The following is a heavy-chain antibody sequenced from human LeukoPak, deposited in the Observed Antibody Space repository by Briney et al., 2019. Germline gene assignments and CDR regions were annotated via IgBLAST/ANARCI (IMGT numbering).Heavy chain of an antibody. CDR1: GFTLSNYH. V-gene: IGHV3-23*01. J-gene: IGHJ4*02. D-gene: IGHD1-26*01. CDR2: ISGSGGST. CDR3: ATPSGNLDY. Sequence: GGSLRLSCAGSGFTLSNYHMDWVRQAPGKGLEWVSAISGSGGSTYYADSVKGRFTISRDNSKNTLYLQMNSLRAEDTAVYYCATPSGNLDYWGQGTLVTVSS.